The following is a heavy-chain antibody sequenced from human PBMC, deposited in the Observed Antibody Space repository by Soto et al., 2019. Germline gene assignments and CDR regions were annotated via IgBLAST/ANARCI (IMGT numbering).Heavy chain of an antibody. CDR3: TKDWGPSVMIVFDY. Sequence: GGSLRLSCAASGFTFSNAWMSWVRQAPGKGLEWVGRIKSKTDGGTTDYAAPVKGRFTISRDDSKNTLYLQMNSLKTEDTAVYYCTKDWGPSVMIVFDYWGQGTLVTVS. CDR2: IKSKTDGGTT. V-gene: IGHV3-15*01. J-gene: IGHJ4*02. D-gene: IGHD3-22*01. CDR1: GFTFSNAW.